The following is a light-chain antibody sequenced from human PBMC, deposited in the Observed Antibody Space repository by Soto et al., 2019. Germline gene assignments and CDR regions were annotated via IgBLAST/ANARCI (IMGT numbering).Light chain of an antibody. J-gene: IGKJ1*01. V-gene: IGKV1-39*01. CDR3: QQSDSMPWT. CDR2: AAS. Sequence: DIQMTQSPSSLCASVGDRVTITCRASQSISGYLNWYQKKSGQAPRLLMYAASSLQRGGPSRFSGSGSGTDFTITISSLQPEDSATYYCQQSDSMPWTFGQGTKVDIK. CDR1: QSISGY.